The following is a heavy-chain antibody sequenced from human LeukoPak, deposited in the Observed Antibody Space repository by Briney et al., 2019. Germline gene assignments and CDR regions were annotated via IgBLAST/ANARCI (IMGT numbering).Heavy chain of an antibody. CDR2: IYHSGST. CDR1: GGSISSGSYY. CDR3: ARNDYGGNPGLDY. V-gene: IGHV4-30-2*01. D-gene: IGHD4-23*01. Sequence: PSQTLSLTCTVSGGSISSGSYYWSWIRQPPGKGLEWIGYIYHSGSTYYNPSLKSRVTISVDTSKNQFSLKLSSVTAADTAVYYCARNDYGGNPGLDYWGQGSLVTVSS. J-gene: IGHJ4*02.